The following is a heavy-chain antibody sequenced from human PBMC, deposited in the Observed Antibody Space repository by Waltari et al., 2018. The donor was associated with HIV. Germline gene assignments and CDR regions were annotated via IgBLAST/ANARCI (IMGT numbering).Heavy chain of an antibody. Sequence: ELQLVASGGGLVKLGGPLRLSCTALGFTSPNAWMSWVRQAPGKGLEWVGRVKSETDGGTTDYAAAVKGRFTISRDDSKNTLYLQMNSLKTEDTAVYYCTTGDIVVVTDYWGQGTLVTVSS. CDR3: TTGDIVVVTDY. D-gene: IGHD2-21*02. J-gene: IGHJ4*02. V-gene: IGHV3-15*01. CDR1: GFTSPNAW. CDR2: VKSETDGGTT.